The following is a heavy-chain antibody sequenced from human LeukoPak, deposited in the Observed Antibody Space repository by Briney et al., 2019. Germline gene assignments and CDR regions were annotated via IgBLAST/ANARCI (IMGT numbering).Heavy chain of an antibody. Sequence: ASVKVSCKAPGYTFTSYGISWVRQAPGQGLEWMGWISGYNGNTNYAQNLQGRVTVTTDTSTITAYMELRSLRSDDTAVYYCARDAGILDLDGFDIWGQGTMVTVSS. V-gene: IGHV1-18*01. CDR2: ISGYNGNT. CDR3: ARDAGILDLDGFDI. J-gene: IGHJ3*02. D-gene: IGHD3/OR15-3a*01. CDR1: GYTFTSYG.